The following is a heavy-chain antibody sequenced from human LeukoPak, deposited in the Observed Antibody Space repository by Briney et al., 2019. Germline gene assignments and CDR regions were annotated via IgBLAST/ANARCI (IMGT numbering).Heavy chain of an antibody. D-gene: IGHD3/OR15-3a*01. CDR3: AREDSYYYGMDV. Sequence: QPGRSLRLSCAASGFTFSSYGMHWVRQAPGKGLEWVAVISYDGSNKYYADSVKGRFTISRDNSKNTLYLQMNSLRAEDTAVYYCAREDSYYYGMDVWGQGTTVTVSS. V-gene: IGHV3-30*03. CDR2: ISYDGSNK. CDR1: GFTFSSYG. J-gene: IGHJ6*02.